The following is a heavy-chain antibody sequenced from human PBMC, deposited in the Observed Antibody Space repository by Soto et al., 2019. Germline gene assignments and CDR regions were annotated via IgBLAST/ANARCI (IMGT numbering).Heavy chain of an antibody. V-gene: IGHV1-2*02. CDR2: MNPNSGDT. CDR1: GYRFSDYY. D-gene: IGHD5-12*01. CDR3: ARESGGATATLDYYYFYMDV. Sequence: QVQLVQSGAEVKKPGASVTVSCKASGYRFSDYYLHWVRQAPGQGPEWMGWMNPNSGDTKYAQKVKGRVTMTRETSVRTAFMELNWLKSDDTAVYYCARESGGATATLDYYYFYMDVWGIGTTVTVSS. J-gene: IGHJ6*03.